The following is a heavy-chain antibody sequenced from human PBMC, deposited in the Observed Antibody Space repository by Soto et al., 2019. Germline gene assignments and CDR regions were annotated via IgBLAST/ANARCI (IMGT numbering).Heavy chain of an antibody. Sequence: ASVKVSCKASGYTFTSYDINWVRQATGQGLEWMGWMYPDSGNTGYAQKFQGRVTMTRNTSISTAYMELSSLRSEDTAVYYCARGRRSGKYGEPNGYYYYYMDVWGKGTTVTVSS. CDR3: ARGRRSGKYGEPNGYYYYYMDV. CDR1: GYTFTSYD. V-gene: IGHV1-8*01. CDR2: MYPDSGNT. J-gene: IGHJ6*03. D-gene: IGHD4-17*01.